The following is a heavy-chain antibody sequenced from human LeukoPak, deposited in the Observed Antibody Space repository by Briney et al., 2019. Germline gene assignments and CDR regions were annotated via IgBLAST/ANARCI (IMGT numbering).Heavy chain of an antibody. D-gene: IGHD4-17*01. Sequence: PGGSLRLSCAASGFTFSSYAMSWVRQAPGKGLEWVSAISGSGASTYYADSVKGRFTISRDNSKNTLYLQMNSLRAEDTAVYYCAKSTLTTVTRYLDYWGQGTLVTVSS. CDR3: AKSTLTTVTRYLDY. CDR2: ISGSGAST. V-gene: IGHV3-23*01. J-gene: IGHJ4*02. CDR1: GFTFSSYA.